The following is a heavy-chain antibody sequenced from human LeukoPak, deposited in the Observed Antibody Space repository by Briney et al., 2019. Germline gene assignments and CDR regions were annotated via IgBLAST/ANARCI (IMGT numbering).Heavy chain of an antibody. J-gene: IGHJ4*02. CDR1: GGSISSGDYY. V-gene: IGHV4-30-4*01. Sequence: PSETLSLTCTVSGGSISSGDYYWSWIRQPPGKGLEWIGYIYYSGSTYYNPSLKSRVTISVDTSKNQFSLKLSSVTAADTAVYYCARDRRVVGATYGFDYWGQGTLVTVSS. CDR2: IYYSGST. D-gene: IGHD1-26*01. CDR3: ARDRRVVGATYGFDY.